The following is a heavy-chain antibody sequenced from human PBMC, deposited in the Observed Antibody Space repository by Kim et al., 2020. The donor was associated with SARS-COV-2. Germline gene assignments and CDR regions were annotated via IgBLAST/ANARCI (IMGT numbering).Heavy chain of an antibody. J-gene: IGHJ6*02. Sequence: AQKFQGRVTITADESTSTAYMELSSLRSEDTAVYYCARRGTGTYYYGMDVWGQGTTVTVSS. V-gene: IGHV1-69*01. D-gene: IGHD3-9*01. CDR3: ARRGTGTYYYGMDV.